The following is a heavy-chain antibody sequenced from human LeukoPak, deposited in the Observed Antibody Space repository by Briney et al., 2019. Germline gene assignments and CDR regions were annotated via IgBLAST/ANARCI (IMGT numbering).Heavy chain of an antibody. V-gene: IGHV1-18*01. CDR2: ISAYNGNT. CDR1: GYTFTSYG. D-gene: IGHD6-13*01. CDR3: ARELWGAAAQTYFDY. J-gene: IGHJ4*02. Sequence: ASVKVSCKASGYTFTSYGIRWVRQAPGQGLEWMGWISAYNGNTNYAQKLQGRVTMTTDTSTSTAYMELRSLRSDDTAVYYCARELWGAAAQTYFDYWGQGTLVTVSS.